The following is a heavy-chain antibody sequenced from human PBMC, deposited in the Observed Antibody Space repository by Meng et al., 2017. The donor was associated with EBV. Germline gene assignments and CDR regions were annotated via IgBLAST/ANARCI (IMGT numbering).Heavy chain of an antibody. D-gene: IGHD6-13*01. V-gene: IGHV2-5*02. Sequence: QTTLKESVPTLVKPTQTLTLTCTFSGFSLSTSGVGVGWIRQPPGKALEWLALIYWDDDKRYSPSLKSRLTITKDTSKNQVVLTMTNMDPVDTATYYCAHRRDEYSSSWYGWFDPWGQGTLVTVSS. CDR3: AHRRDEYSSSWYGWFDP. CDR1: GFSLSTSGVG. CDR2: IYWDDDK. J-gene: IGHJ5*02.